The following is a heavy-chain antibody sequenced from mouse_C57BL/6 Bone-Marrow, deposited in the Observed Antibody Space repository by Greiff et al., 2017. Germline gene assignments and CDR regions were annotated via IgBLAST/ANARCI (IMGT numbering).Heavy chain of an antibody. J-gene: IGHJ3*01. V-gene: IGHV1-55*01. CDR3: ARSKNWDSWFAY. CDR1: GYTFTSYW. CDR2: IYPGSGST. Sequence: QVQPQQPGAELVKPGASVKMSCKASGYTFTSYWITWVKQRPGQGLEWIGDIYPGSGSTNYNEKFKSKATLTVDTSSSTAYMQLSSLTSEDSAVYFCARSKNWDSWFAYWGQGTLVTVSA. D-gene: IGHD4-1*01.